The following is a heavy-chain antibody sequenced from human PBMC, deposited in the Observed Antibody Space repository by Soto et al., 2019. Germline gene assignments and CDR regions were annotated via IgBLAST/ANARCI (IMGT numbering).Heavy chain of an antibody. CDR2: ISSSSSTI. V-gene: IGHV3-48*01. D-gene: IGHD3-10*01. CDR3: AGDRWFGEYYYMDV. Sequence: PGGSLRLSCAASGFTFSSYSMNWVRQAPGKGLEWVSYISSSSSTIYYADSVKGRFTISRDNAKNSLYLQMNSLRAEDTAVYYCAGDRWFGEYYYMDVWGKGTTVTVSS. CDR1: GFTFSSYS. J-gene: IGHJ6*03.